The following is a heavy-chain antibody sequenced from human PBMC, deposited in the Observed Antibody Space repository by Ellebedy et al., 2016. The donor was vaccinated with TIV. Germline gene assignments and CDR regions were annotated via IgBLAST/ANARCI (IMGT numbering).Heavy chain of an antibody. D-gene: IGHD3-10*01. CDR1: GYSFTSYW. CDR2: IYPGDSDT. CDR3: ARCYGSGSYNTRGVYYGMDV. J-gene: IGHJ6*02. Sequence: GESLKISCKGSGYSFTSYWIGWVRQMPGKGLEWMGIIYPGDSDTRYSPSFQGQVTISADKSIGTAYLQWSSLKASDTAMYYCARCYGSGSYNTRGVYYGMDVWGQGTTVTVSS. V-gene: IGHV5-51*01.